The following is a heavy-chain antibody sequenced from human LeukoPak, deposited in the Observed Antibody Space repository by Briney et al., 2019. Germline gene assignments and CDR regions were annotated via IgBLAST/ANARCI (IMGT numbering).Heavy chain of an antibody. V-gene: IGHV4-39*01. CDR2: IYYSGST. Sequence: KPSETLSLTCTVSGGSISSSSYYWGWIRQPPGKGLEWIGSIYYSGSTYYNPSLKSRVTISVDTSKNQFSLKLSSVTAADTAVYYCARLWASGRDYWGQGTLVTVSS. J-gene: IGHJ4*02. D-gene: IGHD6-19*01. CDR3: ARLWASGRDY. CDR1: GGSISSSSYY.